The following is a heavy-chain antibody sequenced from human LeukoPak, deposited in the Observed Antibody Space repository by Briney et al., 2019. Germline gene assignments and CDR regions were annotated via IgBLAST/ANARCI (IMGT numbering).Heavy chain of an antibody. D-gene: IGHD2-2*01. V-gene: IGHV3-7*01. CDR3: VSFYETN. CDR1: GFTFSTFW. J-gene: IGHJ4*02. Sequence: GGSLRLSCVTSGFTFSTFWMNWVRQAPGKGLEWVANINPDGSRERSVDSVKGRFTISKDNAKNTVYLQMNNLRTEDTAVYYCVSFYETNWGRGTLVTVSS. CDR2: INPDGSRE.